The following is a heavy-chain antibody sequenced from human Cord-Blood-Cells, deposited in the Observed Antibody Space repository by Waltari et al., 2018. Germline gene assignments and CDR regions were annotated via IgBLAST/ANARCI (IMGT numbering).Heavy chain of an antibody. Sequence: QVQLVESGGGVVQPGRSLRLSCAASGFTFSSDGMHWVRQAPGKGLEWVAVIWYDGSNKYYADSVKGRFTISRDNSKNTLYLQMNSLRAEDTAVYYCARDLTGDRGAFDIWGQGTMVTVSS. J-gene: IGHJ3*02. V-gene: IGHV3-33*01. CDR3: ARDLTGDRGAFDI. D-gene: IGHD3-9*01. CDR1: GFTFSSDG. CDR2: IWYDGSNK.